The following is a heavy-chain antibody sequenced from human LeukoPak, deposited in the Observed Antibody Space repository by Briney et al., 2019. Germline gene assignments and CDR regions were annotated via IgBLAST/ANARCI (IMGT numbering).Heavy chain of an antibody. CDR1: GFTFSNYW. CDR2: INLDGSET. D-gene: IGHD6-19*01. CDR3: ARVYSAWLR. Sequence: GGSLTLSCAASGFTFSNYWMTWVRQGPGEGLEWLANINLDGSETHFVDSVKGRFTSSRDNAKSSLSLQMSGLRVEDTAVYYCARVYSAWLRWGQGTQVTVSS. V-gene: IGHV3-7*01. J-gene: IGHJ4*02.